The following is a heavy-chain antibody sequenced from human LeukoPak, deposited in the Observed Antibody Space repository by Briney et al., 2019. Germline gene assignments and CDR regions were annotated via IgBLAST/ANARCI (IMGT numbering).Heavy chain of an antibody. Sequence: GGSLRLSCAASGFTFDDYAMHWVRQAPGKGLEWVSGISWNSGSIGYADSVKGRFTISRDNAKNSLYLQMNSLRAEDTALYYRAKARAAAGNRYYFDYWGQGTLVTVSS. V-gene: IGHV3-9*01. CDR3: AKARAAAGNRYYFDY. J-gene: IGHJ4*02. CDR1: GFTFDDYA. CDR2: ISWNSGSI. D-gene: IGHD6-13*01.